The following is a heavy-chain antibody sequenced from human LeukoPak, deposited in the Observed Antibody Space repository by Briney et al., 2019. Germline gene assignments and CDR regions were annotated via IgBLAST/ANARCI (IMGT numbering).Heavy chain of an antibody. CDR2: IYYSGNT. J-gene: IGHJ4*02. CDR1: GGSISSSSYY. Sequence: ETSETLSLTCSVSGGSISSSSYYWGWIRQPPGKGLEWIGSIYYSGNTYNNPSLRSRVTVSVDTSKNQFSLKLSSVIEADTAVYYCARAYAGYASRFDYWGQGILVTVYS. V-gene: IGHV4-39*07. CDR3: ARAYAGYASRFDY. D-gene: IGHD1-1*01.